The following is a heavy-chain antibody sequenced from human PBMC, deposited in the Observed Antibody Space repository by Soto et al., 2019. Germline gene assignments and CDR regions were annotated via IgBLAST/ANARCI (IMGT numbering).Heavy chain of an antibody. V-gene: IGHV4-39*01. CDR1: GGSISSSSYY. CDR3: ARCLLTYYYDSSGYWDAFDI. J-gene: IGHJ3*02. CDR2: IYYSGST. Sequence: PSETLSLTCTVSGGSISSSSYYWGWIRQPPGKGLEWIGSIYYSGSTYYNPSLKSRVTISVDTSKNQFSLKLSSVTAADTAVYYCARCLLTYYYDSSGYWDAFDIWGQGTMVTVSS. D-gene: IGHD3-22*01.